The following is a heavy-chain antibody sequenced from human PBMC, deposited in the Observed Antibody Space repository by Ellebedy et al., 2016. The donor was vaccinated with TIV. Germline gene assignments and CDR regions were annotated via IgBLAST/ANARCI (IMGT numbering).Heavy chain of an antibody. Sequence: AGSLRLSXAVSGFTFSDAWMTWVRQAPGKGPEWVGRIKRKIDGETLDYAAPAKGRFIISRDDSQNTLFLQMNSLKTEDTGVYYCTREVGVTDYYYYGMDVWGQGTTVTVSS. J-gene: IGHJ6*01. D-gene: IGHD1-26*01. CDR3: TREVGVTDYYYYGMDV. CDR1: GFTFSDAW. CDR2: IKRKIDGETL. V-gene: IGHV3-15*01.